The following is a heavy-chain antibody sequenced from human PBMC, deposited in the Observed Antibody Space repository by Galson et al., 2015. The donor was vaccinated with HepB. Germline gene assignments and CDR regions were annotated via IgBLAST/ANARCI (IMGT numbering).Heavy chain of an antibody. D-gene: IGHD6-19*01. J-gene: IGHJ4*02. CDR2: ISSNGGAQ. CDR1: GLSFSDYD. V-gene: IGHV3-30*18. Sequence: SLRLSCAVSGLSFSDYDMHWVRQAPGKGLEWVALISSNGGAQYYGDSVKGRFTVSRADFDNTLYLQMSGLRPEDTAVYYCAKDISITRGWSDGLDHWGQGTLVTVSS. CDR3: AKDISITRGWSDGLDH.